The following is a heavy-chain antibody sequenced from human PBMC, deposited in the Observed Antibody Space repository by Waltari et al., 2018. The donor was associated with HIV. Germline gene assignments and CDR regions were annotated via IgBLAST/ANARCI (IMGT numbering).Heavy chain of an antibody. J-gene: IGHJ4*02. CDR3: AKKAAAGYFDY. CDR1: GFTFDDYA. D-gene: IGHD6-13*01. CDR2: ISWNSGSI. Sequence: EVQLVESGGGLVQPGRSLRLSCAASGFTFDDYAMHWVRQAPGKGLEWVSGISWNSGSIGYADSVKGRFTISRDNAKNSLYLQMNSLRAEDTALYYCAKKAAAGYFDYWGQGTLVTVSS. V-gene: IGHV3-9*01.